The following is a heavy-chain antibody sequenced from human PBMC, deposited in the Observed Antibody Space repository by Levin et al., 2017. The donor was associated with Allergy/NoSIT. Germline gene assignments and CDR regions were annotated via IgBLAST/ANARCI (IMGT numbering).Heavy chain of an antibody. CDR2: ISGSGGGT. V-gene: IGHV3-23*01. CDR1: GFTFSSYA. CDR3: AKLGDSDFWSAYSDY. J-gene: IGHJ4*02. D-gene: IGHD3-3*01. Sequence: LSLTCAASGFTFSSYAMSWVRQAPGQGLEWVSSISGSGGGTYYADSVKGRFTISGDNSKNTLYLQMNSLRAEDSAVYYCAKLGDSDFWSAYSDYWGQGTLVTVSS.